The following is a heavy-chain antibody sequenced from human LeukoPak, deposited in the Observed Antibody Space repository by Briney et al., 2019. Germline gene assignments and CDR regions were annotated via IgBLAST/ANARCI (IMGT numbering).Heavy chain of an antibody. CDR1: GFTFSDYY. J-gene: IGHJ4*02. V-gene: IGHV3-11*04. D-gene: IGHD5-12*01. CDR3: ARRIVATIAHYYFDY. CDR2: ISSSGSTI. Sequence: VGSLRLSCAASGFTFSDYYMGWIRQAPGKGLEWVSYISSSGSTIYYADSVKGRFTISRDNAKNSLYLQMNSLRAEDTAVYYCARRIVATIAHYYFDYWGQGTLVTVSS.